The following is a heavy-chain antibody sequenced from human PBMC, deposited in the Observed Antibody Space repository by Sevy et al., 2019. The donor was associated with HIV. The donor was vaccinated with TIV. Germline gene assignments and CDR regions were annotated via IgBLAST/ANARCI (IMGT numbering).Heavy chain of an antibody. CDR1: GYTFTGYY. D-gene: IGHD5-12*01. V-gene: IGHV1-2*02. J-gene: IGHJ3*02. CDR2: INPNSGGA. CDR3: ARIHDSGAAFDI. Sequence: ASVKVSCKASGYTFTGYYMHWVRQAPGQGLEWMGWINPNSGGANYAQKFQGRVTMTRDTSISTAYMELSRLRSDDTAVYYCARIHDSGAAFDIWGQGTMVTVSS.